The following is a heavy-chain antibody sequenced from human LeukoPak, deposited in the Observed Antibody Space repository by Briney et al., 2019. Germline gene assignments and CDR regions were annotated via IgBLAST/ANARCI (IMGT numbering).Heavy chain of an antibody. V-gene: IGHV1-2*06. CDR1: GYTFTGYY. D-gene: IGHD6-13*01. CDR2: INPNNGGT. Sequence: GASVKVSCKASGYTFTGYYIHWVRQAPGQGLDWMGRINPNNGGTNYAQKFQGRVTMTRDTSISTAYMELSRLRSDDTAVYYCARDSGIAAAGTNYWGQGTLVTVSS. J-gene: IGHJ4*02. CDR3: ARDSGIAAAGTNY.